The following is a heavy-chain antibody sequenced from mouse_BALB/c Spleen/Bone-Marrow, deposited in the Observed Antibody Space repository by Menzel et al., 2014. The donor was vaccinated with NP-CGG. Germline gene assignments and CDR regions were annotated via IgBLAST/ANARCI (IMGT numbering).Heavy chain of an antibody. D-gene: IGHD1-1*01. CDR3: ARHSGSTSYYYTMDY. Sequence: QLKQSGGGLVKPGGSLKLSCAASGFTFSSFAMSWVRQTPEKRLEWVATISSGGSYTYYPDSVKGRLTISRDNAKNTLYMKMSSLRSEDTAMYYCARHSGSTSYYYTMDYWGQTTSATVSS. J-gene: IGHJ4*01. CDR1: GFTFSSFA. CDR2: ISSGGSYT. V-gene: IGHV5-9-3*01.